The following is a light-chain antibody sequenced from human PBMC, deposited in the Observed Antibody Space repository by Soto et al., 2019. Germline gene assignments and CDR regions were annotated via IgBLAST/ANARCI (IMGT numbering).Light chain of an antibody. V-gene: IGLV2-8*01. CDR1: SSDVGAYDF. CDR3: SSYAGSTPVV. Sequence: QSALTQPPSASGSPGQSVTISCTGTSSDVGAYDFVSWFQQHPGKAPKLIIYQVTKRPSGVPDRFSGSKSGNTASLTVSGLQAEDEADYYCSSYAGSTPVVFGGGTKVTVL. CDR2: QVT. J-gene: IGLJ2*01.